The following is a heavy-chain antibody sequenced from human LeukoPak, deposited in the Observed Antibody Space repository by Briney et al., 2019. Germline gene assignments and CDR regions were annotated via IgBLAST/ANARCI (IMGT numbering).Heavy chain of an antibody. D-gene: IGHD2-21*01. CDR1: GYTFSRHG. Sequence: GGSLRLSCAVSGYTFSRHGMHWVRQALDKGLEWVAAIWYDGSDKYYADSVKGRFTISRDNSKNMLYLQMDSLRAEDTALYYCARLWGSVSGYFDYWGQGTLVTVSS. CDR2: IWYDGSDK. CDR3: ARLWGSVSGYFDY. V-gene: IGHV3-33*01. J-gene: IGHJ4*02.